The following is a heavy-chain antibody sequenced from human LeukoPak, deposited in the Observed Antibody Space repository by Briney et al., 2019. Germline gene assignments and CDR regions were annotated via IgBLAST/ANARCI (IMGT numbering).Heavy chain of an antibody. CDR1: GFTFSGNY. D-gene: IGHD3-22*01. V-gene: IGHV3-53*01. CDR3: ARDHPYYHDN. CDR2: IYSSGST. J-gene: IGHJ4*02. Sequence: GGSLRLSCAASGFTFSGNYMSWVRQAPGKGLEWVSVIYSSGSTYDADSVRGRFTISRDNSKNALYLQMNSLRAEDTAVYYCARDHPYYHDNWGQGTLVTVSS.